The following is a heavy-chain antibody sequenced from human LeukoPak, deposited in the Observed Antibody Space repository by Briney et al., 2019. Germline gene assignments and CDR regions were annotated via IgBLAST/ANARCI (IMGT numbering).Heavy chain of an antibody. CDR2: ISWNSGSI. J-gene: IGHJ4*02. V-gene: IGHV3-9*01. Sequence: GGSLRLSCAASGFTFDDYAMHWVRQAPGKGLEWVSGISWNSGSIGYADSVKGRFTISRDNAANSLYLQVNSLRAEDSAVYYCASTFPYCTSGTCALGGQGTLVTVSS. CDR1: GFTFDDYA. D-gene: IGHD2-15*01. CDR3: ASTFPYCTSGTCAL.